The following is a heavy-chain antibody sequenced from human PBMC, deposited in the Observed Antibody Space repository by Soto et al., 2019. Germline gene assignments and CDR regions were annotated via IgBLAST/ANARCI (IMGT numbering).Heavy chain of an antibody. CDR3: AVDYGGNSFDY. J-gene: IGHJ4*02. CDR1: GVSVSNYY. Sequence: QVQLQESGPGLVKPSESLSLTCTVSGVSVSNYYWSWIRQPAGKGLEWIGRIFTSESTNYNPSLRSRVTMSVDTSKNQFSLKLSSVTVADTAMYYCAVDYGGNSFDYWGQGTLVTVSS. CDR2: IFTSEST. D-gene: IGHD4-17*01. V-gene: IGHV4-4*07.